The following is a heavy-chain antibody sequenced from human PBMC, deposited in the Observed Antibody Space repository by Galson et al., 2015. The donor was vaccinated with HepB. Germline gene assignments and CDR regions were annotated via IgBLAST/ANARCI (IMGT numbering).Heavy chain of an antibody. CDR1: GFTFSGYA. D-gene: IGHD3-22*01. V-gene: IGHV3-33*01. CDR2: IWYDGSNK. J-gene: IGHJ6*02. CDR3: ARDPGDDSSSYFQYYHLDV. Sequence: SLRLSCAASGFTFSGYAMHWVRQAPGKGLDWVAVIWYDGSNKYYADSVKGRFTISRDNSKNTLYLQMNSLRAEDTAVYYCARDPGDDSSSYFQYYHLDVWGQGTTVTVSS.